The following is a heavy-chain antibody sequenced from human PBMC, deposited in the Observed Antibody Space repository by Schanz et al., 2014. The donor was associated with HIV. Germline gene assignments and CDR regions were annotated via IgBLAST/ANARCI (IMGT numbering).Heavy chain of an antibody. CDR2: MYYSGST. Sequence: QVQLQESGPGLVKPSQTLSLTCTVAGGSISSGGHYWSWIRQHPAKGLEWIGYMYYSGSTYYNPSLKSRVTISVDTSKNQFSLKLTSVTAADTAVYFCARGDFGGNSVDYWGHGNLVTVSA. CDR3: ARGDFGGNSVDY. CDR1: GGSISSGGHY. D-gene: IGHD2-21*02. V-gene: IGHV4-31*03. J-gene: IGHJ4*01.